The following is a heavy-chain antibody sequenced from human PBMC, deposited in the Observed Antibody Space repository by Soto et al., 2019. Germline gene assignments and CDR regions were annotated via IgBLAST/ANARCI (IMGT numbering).Heavy chain of an antibody. CDR1: GGSISSGGYY. V-gene: IGHV4-31*03. Sequence: QVQLQESGPGLVKPSQTLSLTCTVSGGSISSGGYYWSWIRQHPGKGLEWIGYIYYSGSTYYNPSLKSRVTISVDTSKNQFALKLSSGTAADTAVYYCAREGGIVGATAADYWGQGTLVTVSS. D-gene: IGHD1-26*01. J-gene: IGHJ4*02. CDR3: AREGGIVGATAADY. CDR2: IYYSGST.